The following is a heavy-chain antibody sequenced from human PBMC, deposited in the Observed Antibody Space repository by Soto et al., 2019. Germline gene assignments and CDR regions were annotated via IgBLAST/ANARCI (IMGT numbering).Heavy chain of an antibody. V-gene: IGHV3-33*01. D-gene: IGHD1-20*01. J-gene: IGHJ5*02. CDR3: ARAGEGAAEEYIWNPAPHS. CDR1: GFTFSSYG. Sequence: PGGSLRLSCAASGFTFSSYGMHWVRQAPGKGLEWVAVIWYDGSNKYYADSVKGRFTISRDNSKNTLYLQMNSLRAEDTAVYYCARAGEGAAEEYIWNPAPHSWGQGTLVTVSS. CDR2: IWYDGSNK.